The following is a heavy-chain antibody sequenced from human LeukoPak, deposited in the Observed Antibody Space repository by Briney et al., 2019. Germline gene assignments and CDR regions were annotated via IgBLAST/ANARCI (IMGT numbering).Heavy chain of an antibody. J-gene: IGHJ4*02. Sequence: SETLSLTCTVSGASFSSGDRYWNWIRQSPGKGLEWIGSIHPSGMLYNNPSLESRVTISIDTSKNQFSLNLNSVTAADTAVYFCSRGLDSRKLGYWGQGTLVTVSS. D-gene: IGHD3-22*01. V-gene: IGHV4-31*03. CDR3: SRGLDSRKLGY. CDR1: GASFSSGDRY. CDR2: IHPSGML.